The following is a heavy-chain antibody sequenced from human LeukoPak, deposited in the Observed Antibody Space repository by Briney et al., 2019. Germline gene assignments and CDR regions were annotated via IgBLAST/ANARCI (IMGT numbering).Heavy chain of an antibody. J-gene: IGHJ4*02. CDR2: INHSGST. CDR1: GGSFSGYY. CDR3: ARGPYCSSTSCYPIYYYFDY. D-gene: IGHD2-2*01. V-gene: IGHV4-34*01. Sequence: PSETLSLTCAVYGGSFSGYYWSWIRQPPGTGLEWIGEINHSGSTNYNPSLKSRVTISVDTSKNQFSLKLSSVTAADTAVYYCARGPYCSSTSCYPIYYYFDYWGQGTLVTVSS.